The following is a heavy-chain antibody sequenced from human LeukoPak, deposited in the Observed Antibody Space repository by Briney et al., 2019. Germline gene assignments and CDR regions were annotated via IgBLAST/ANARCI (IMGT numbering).Heavy chain of an antibody. V-gene: IGHV3-21*04. J-gene: IGHJ4*02. CDR3: AKDIVEHSYGCLDY. CDR1: GFTFSSHS. D-gene: IGHD5-18*01. Sequence: GGSLRLSCAASGFTFSSHSMNWVRQAPGKGLEWVSSISTSSSYIYYADSVKGRFTISRDNAKNSLYLQMNSLRAEDTALYYCAKDIVEHSYGCLDYWGQGTLVTVSS. CDR2: ISTSSSYI.